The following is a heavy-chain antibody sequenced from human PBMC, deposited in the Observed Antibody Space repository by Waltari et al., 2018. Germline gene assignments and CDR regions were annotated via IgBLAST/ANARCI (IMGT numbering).Heavy chain of an antibody. Sequence: QVQLQQWGAGLLKPSETLSLTCAVYGGSFSGYYWSWIRQPPGKGLEWIGEINHSGSTNYNPSLKSRVTISVDTSKNQFSLKLSSVTAADTAVYYCARGGGGYYPREYFQHWGQGTLVTVSS. CDR1: GGSFSGYY. CDR3: ARGGGGYYPREYFQH. D-gene: IGHD3-22*01. V-gene: IGHV4-34*01. J-gene: IGHJ1*01. CDR2: INHSGST.